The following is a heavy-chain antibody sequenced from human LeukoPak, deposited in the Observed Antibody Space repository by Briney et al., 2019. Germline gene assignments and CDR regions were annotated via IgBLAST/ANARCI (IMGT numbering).Heavy chain of an antibody. CDR3: AKEHVYYYDSSGYYPYYFDY. Sequence: GGSLRLSCAASGFTFSSYGMHWVRQAPGKGLEWVAFIRYDGSNKYYADSVKGRFTISRDNSKNTLYLQMNSLRAEDTAVYYCAKEHVYYYDSSGYYPYYFDYWGQGTLVTVSS. J-gene: IGHJ4*02. D-gene: IGHD3-22*01. CDR2: IRYDGSNK. V-gene: IGHV3-30*02. CDR1: GFTFSSYG.